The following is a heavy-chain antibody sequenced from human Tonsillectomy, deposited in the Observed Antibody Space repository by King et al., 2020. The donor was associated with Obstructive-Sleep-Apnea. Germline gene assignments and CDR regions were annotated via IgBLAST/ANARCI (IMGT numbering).Heavy chain of an antibody. Sequence: TLKESGPTLVKPTQTLTLTCTFSGFSLSTSGVGVGWIRQPPGKALEWLALIYWDDDKRYSPSLKSRLTITKDTSKNQVVLKMTNMDPVDTATYYCANRRTYSSYFDSWGQGTLVTVSS. CDR1: GFSLSTSGVG. D-gene: IGHD5-18*01. CDR3: ANRRTYSSYFDS. V-gene: IGHV2-5*02. CDR2: IYWDDDK. J-gene: IGHJ4*02.